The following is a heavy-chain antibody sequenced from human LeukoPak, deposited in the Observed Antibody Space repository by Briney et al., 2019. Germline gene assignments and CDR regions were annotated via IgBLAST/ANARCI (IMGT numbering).Heavy chain of an antibody. CDR3: ARYYADVSGYYYYYDY. CDR1: GASVSSYY. J-gene: IGHJ4*02. D-gene: IGHD3-22*01. Sequence: PSETLSLTCTVSGASVSSYYWSWIRKPPGKGLEWIGFSAHTGSSSYNPSLKSRVSISVDKSMNHFSLRLTSVTTADTAVYYCARYYADVSGYYYYYDYWGQGTLVTVSS. V-gene: IGHV4-59*02. CDR2: SAHTGSS.